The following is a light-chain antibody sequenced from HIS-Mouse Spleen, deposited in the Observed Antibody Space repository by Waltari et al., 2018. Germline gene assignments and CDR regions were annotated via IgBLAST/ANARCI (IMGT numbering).Light chain of an antibody. V-gene: IGKV3-15*01. J-gene: IGKJ5*01. Sequence: EIVMTQSPATLSVSPGERATLSCRASQSVSSNLAWDQQRPGQAPRLLIYGASTRATGIPARFSGSGSVTEFTLTISSMQSEDFAVYYCQQYNNWPPITFGQGTRLEIK. CDR1: QSVSSN. CDR3: QQYNNWPPIT. CDR2: GAS.